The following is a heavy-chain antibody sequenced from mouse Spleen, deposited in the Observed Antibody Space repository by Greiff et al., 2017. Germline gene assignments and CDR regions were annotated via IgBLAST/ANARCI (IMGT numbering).Heavy chain of an antibody. J-gene: IGHJ4*01. CDR3: TRNHYGSSYYAMDY. Sequence: VQLQQSGAELVRPGASVTLSCKASGYTFTDYEMHWVKQTPVHGLEWIGAIDPETGGTAYNQKFKGKATLTADKSSSTAYMELRSLTSEDSAVYYCTRNHYGSSYYAMDYWGQGTSVTVSS. CDR1: GYTFTDYE. CDR2: IDPETGGT. V-gene: IGHV1-15*01. D-gene: IGHD1-1*01.